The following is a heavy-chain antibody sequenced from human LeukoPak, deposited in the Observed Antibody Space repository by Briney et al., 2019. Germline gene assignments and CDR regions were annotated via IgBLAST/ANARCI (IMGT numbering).Heavy chain of an antibody. V-gene: IGHV3-21*01. CDR1: GFTFRTYS. D-gene: IGHD6-13*01. CDR2: ISSSSSYI. CDR3: ARDKAAAAGPYYYYYGMDV. J-gene: IGHJ6*02. Sequence: PGGSLRLSCAASGFTFRTYSMNWVRQAPGKGLEWVSSISSSSSYIYYADSVKGRFTISRDNAKNSLYLQMNSLRAEDTAVYYCARDKAAAAGPYYYYYGMDVWGQGTTVTVSS.